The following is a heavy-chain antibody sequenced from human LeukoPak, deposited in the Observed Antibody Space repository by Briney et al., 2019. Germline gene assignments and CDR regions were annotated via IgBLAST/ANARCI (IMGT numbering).Heavy chain of an antibody. D-gene: IGHD6-6*01. V-gene: IGHV4-38-2*02. CDR1: GYSISSGYY. CDR2: IYYSGST. J-gene: IGHJ3*02. Sequence: SETLSLTCTVSGYSISSGYYWGWIRQPPGKGLEWIGSIYYSGSTYYNPSLKSRVTISVDTSKNQFSLKLSSVTAADTAVYYCARVAVSSSRDAFDIWGQGTMVTVSS. CDR3: ARVAVSSSRDAFDI.